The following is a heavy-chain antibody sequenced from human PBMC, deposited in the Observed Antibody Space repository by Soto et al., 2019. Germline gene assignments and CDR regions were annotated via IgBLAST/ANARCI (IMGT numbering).Heavy chain of an antibody. D-gene: IGHD1-20*01. Sequence: GASVKVSCKASGGTFSSYAISWVRQAPGQGLEWMGGIIPIFGTANYAQKFQGRVTITADESTSTAYMELSSLRAEDTAVYYCARGGTGITGTIGKCYYYYGMDVWGQGTTVTVSS. J-gene: IGHJ6*02. CDR3: ARGGTGITGTIGKCYYYYGMDV. V-gene: IGHV1-69*13. CDR1: GGTFSSYA. CDR2: IIPIFGTA.